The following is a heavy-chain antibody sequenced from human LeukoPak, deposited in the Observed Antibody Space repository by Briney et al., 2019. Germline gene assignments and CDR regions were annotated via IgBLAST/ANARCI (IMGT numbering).Heavy chain of an antibody. CDR1: GGSISSYY. D-gene: IGHD2-15*01. V-gene: IGHV4-59*01. CDR3: ARGRGVVVVAFDY. Sequence: PSETLSLTCTVSGGSISSYYWSWIRQPPGKGLEWIGYIYYSGSTNYNPSLKSRVTISVDTSKNQFSLKLSSVTAADTAVYYCARGRGVVVVAFDYWGQGTLVTVSS. J-gene: IGHJ4*02. CDR2: IYYSGST.